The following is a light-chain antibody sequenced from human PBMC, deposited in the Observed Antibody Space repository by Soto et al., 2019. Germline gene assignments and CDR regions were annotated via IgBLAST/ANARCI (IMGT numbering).Light chain of an antibody. CDR1: QSIGSN. CDR2: GAS. CDR3: QQYNNCPWT. J-gene: IGKJ1*01. Sequence: EIVMTQSPVTLSVSPGERATLSCRASQSIGSNLAWYQQKPGQAPRLLIYGASTRATGVPARFSGSGSGTEFTLTISSLQSEDCAVYCCQQYNNCPWTFGQGTKVEV. V-gene: IGKV3-15*01.